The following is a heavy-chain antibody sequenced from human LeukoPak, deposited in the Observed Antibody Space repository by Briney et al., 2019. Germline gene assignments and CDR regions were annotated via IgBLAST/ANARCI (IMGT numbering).Heavy chain of an antibody. CDR3: AGLRYDSSGYYYLDY. CDR1: GGSISSYY. J-gene: IGHJ4*02. V-gene: IGHV4-59*08. CDR2: IYYSGST. D-gene: IGHD3-22*01. Sequence: SETLSLTCTVSGGSISSYYWSWIRQPPGKGLEWIGYIYYSGSTNYNPSLKSRVTISVDTSKNQFSLRLSSVTAADTAVYYCAGLRYDSSGYYYLDYWGQGTLVTVSS.